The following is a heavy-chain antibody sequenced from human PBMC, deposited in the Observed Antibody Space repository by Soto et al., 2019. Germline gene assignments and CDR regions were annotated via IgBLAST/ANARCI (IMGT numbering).Heavy chain of an antibody. V-gene: IGHV4-38-2*01. CDR3: ARGYYYGSGSPYCDY. CDR2: IYHSGST. Sequence: PSETLSLTCAVSGYSISSGYYWGWIRQPPGKGLEWIGSIYHSGSTYYNPSLKSRVTISVDTSKNQFSLKLSSVTAADTAAYYCARGYYYGSGSPYCDYWGQGTMVTVYS. D-gene: IGHD3-10*01. J-gene: IGHJ4*02. CDR1: GYSISSGYY.